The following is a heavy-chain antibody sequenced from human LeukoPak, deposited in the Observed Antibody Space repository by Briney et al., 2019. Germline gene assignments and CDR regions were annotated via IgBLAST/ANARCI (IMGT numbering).Heavy chain of an antibody. CDR2: IYSSGNT. V-gene: IGHV4-4*09. J-gene: IGHJ4*02. D-gene: IGHD1-26*01. Sequence: SETLSLTSTVSGGSISSSFWSWIRQAPGGRLEWIGYIYSSGNTTYNPSLKSRVTMSVDTSKNQFSLKLTPMSVADTAVYFCARVPDGIRFDYWGQGALVTVSS. CDR1: GGSISSSF. CDR3: ARVPDGIRFDY.